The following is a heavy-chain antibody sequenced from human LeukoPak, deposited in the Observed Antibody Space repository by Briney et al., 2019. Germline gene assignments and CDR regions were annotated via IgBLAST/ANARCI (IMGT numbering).Heavy chain of an antibody. J-gene: IGHJ6*03. CDR1: GGSISSSSYY. CDR2: IYYSGST. V-gene: IGHV4-39*01. CDR3: ASFYCSGGSCYQYYSYYYMDV. D-gene: IGHD2-15*01. Sequence: PSETLSLTCTVSGGSISSSSYYWGWIRQPPVKGLEWIGSIYYSGSTYSNPPLQSRVTISVDTSKNQFSLKLNSVTAADTAVYYCASFYCSGGSCYQYYSYYYMDVWGKGTTVTISS.